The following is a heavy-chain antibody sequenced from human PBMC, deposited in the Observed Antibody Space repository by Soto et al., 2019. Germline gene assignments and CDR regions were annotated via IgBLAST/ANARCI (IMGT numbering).Heavy chain of an antibody. V-gene: IGHV4-30-2*01. CDR1: GRSISSGGYS. CDR3: ARGIAATGPYWVFDI. CDR2: IYHSGST. D-gene: IGHD6-13*01. Sequence: QLQLQESGSGLVKPSQTLSLTCAVSGRSISSGGYSWSWIRQPPGKGLEWIGYIYHSGSTYYNPSLQNRVTISVDTSKNQFSLKLTSVTAADTAVYFCARGIAATGPYWVFDIWGRGTLVTVSS. J-gene: IGHJ2*01.